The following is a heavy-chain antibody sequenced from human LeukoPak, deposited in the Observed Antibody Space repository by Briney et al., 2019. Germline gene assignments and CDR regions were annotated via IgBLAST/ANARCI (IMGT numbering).Heavy chain of an antibody. CDR3: ARITVGANGYNWFDP. CDR2: IYHSGST. CDR1: GGSISSGGYS. V-gene: IGHV4-30-2*01. Sequence: SQTLSLTCAVSGGSISSGGYSWSWIRQPPGKGLEWIGYIYHSGSTYYNPSLKSRVTISVDRSKNQFSLKLSSVTAADTAVYYCARITVGANGYNWFDPWGQGTLVTVSS. J-gene: IGHJ5*02. D-gene: IGHD1-26*01.